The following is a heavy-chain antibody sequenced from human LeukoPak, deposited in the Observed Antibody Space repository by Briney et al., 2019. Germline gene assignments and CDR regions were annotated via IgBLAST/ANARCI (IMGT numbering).Heavy chain of an antibody. CDR3: TRESGPYCPFGY. CDR1: GGSITSTNW. J-gene: IGHJ4*02. Sequence: SGTLSLTCGVSGGSITSTNWWSWVRQPPGQGLEWIGEISLTGRTNYNPSLIGRVVMSLDESRNQLSLTLTSVTAADTAMYYCTRESGPYCPFGYWGQGTLVVVPS. CDR2: ISLTGRT. V-gene: IGHV4-4*02. D-gene: IGHD1-26*01.